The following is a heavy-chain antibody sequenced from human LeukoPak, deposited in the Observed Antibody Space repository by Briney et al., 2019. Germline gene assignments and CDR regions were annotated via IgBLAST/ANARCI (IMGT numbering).Heavy chain of an antibody. V-gene: IGHV4-59*01. D-gene: IGHD3-22*01. CDR3: ARGKTYYDISKDAFDI. CDR2: IYYSGST. Sequence: PSETLSLTCSVSGGSIGTNYWSWIRQPPGKGLEWIGYIYYSGSTNYNPSLKSRVTISVDTSKNQFSLKLSSVTAADTAVYYCARGKTYYDISKDAFDIWGQGTMVTVSS. CDR1: GGSIGTNY. J-gene: IGHJ3*02.